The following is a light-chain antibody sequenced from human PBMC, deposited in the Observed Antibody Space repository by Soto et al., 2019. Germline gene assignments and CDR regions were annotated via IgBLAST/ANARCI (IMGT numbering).Light chain of an antibody. J-gene: IGKJ3*01. CDR3: QHYGSALLT. CDR2: GAS. CDR1: QSFSSSY. V-gene: IGKV3-20*01. Sequence: EIVLTQSPGTLSLSPGERATLSCRASQSFSSSYLAWYQQKPGQDPRLLIYGASSRATGIPDRFSGSGSGTDFTLTISSLEPEDFAVYYCQHYGSALLTFGPGTKVDVK.